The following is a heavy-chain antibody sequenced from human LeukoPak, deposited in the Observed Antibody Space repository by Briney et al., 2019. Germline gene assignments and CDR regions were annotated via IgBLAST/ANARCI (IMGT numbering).Heavy chain of an antibody. J-gene: IGHJ4*02. V-gene: IGHV4-59*12. Sequence: SETLSLTCTVSGGSISDYYWSWFRQPPGKGLQWIGYINYNGNTNYNPSLTGRVTVSVDTSKNQFSLKLSSVTAADTAVYYCARDPRPTGDYQLLRFDYWGQGTLVTVSS. CDR3: ARDPRPTGDYQLLRFDY. CDR1: GGSISDYY. CDR2: INYNGNT. D-gene: IGHD4-17*01.